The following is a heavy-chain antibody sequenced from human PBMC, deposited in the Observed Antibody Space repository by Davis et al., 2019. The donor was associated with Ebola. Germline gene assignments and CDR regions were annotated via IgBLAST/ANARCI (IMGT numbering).Heavy chain of an antibody. J-gene: IGHJ5*02. CDR2: ISYDGSNK. CDR1: GFTFSSYA. V-gene: IGHV3-30-3*01. CDR3: AKDQYCSSNSCYNNWFDP. Sequence: PGGSLRLSCAASGFTFSSYAMHWVRQAPGKGLEWVAVISYDGSNKYYADSVKGRFTISRDNSKNTLYLQMNSLRAEDTAVYYCAKDQYCSSNSCYNNWFDPWGQGTLVTVSS. D-gene: IGHD2-2*02.